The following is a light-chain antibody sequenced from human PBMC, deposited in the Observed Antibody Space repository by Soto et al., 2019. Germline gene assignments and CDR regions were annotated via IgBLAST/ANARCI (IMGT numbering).Light chain of an antibody. J-gene: IGLJ2*01. CDR1: SNGVGLYNY. V-gene: IGLV2-14*03. CDR3: SSYTISATL. Sequence: QSVLTQPASVSGSLGQSITISCTGSSNGVGLYNYGSWYQQHPGKAPKLVISDVTNRPSGVSDRFSGSKSGNTASLTISGLQAEDEADYYCSSYTISATLFGRGTKVTVL. CDR2: DVT.